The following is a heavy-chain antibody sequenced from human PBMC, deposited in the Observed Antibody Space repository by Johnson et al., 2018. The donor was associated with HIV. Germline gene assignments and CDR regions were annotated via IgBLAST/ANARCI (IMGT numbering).Heavy chain of an antibody. CDR3: AREGQEFNDAFDI. CDR2: ISWNSGST. CDR1: GFTFDYYA. V-gene: IGHV3-9*01. Sequence: VQLVESGGGLVQPGRSRRLSCAASGFTFDYYAMHWVRQAPGKGLEWVSGISWNSGSTYYGDSVKGRFTISRDNSKNSLYLQMNSLRAEDTAVYYCAREGQEFNDAFDIWGQGTMVTVSS. J-gene: IGHJ3*02. D-gene: IGHD3-10*01.